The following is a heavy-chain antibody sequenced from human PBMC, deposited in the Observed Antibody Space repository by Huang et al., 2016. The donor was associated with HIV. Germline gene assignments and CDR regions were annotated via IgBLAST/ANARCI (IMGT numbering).Heavy chain of an antibody. Sequence: EVQLVESGGGLVQPGGSLRLSCAASGFTFSSHAMHWVRQAPGKGVEYVSGISSNGGSTYYADSVKGRFTISRDNSKNTLYLQMGSLRAEDMAVYYCARGYCSGGRCYSGFDYWGQGTLVTVSS. CDR2: ISSNGGST. CDR3: ARGYCSGGRCYSGFDY. CDR1: GFTFSSHA. V-gene: IGHV3-64*07. J-gene: IGHJ4*02. D-gene: IGHD2-15*01.